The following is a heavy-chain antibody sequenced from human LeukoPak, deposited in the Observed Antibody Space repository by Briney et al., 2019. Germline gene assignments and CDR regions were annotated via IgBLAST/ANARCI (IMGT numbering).Heavy chain of an antibody. CDR2: IYSGGST. D-gene: IGHD3-22*01. Sequence: GGSLRLSCAASGFTVSSNYMSWVRQAPGKGLEWVSVIYSGGSTYYADSVKGRFTISRDNSKNTLYLQMNSLRAEDTAVYYCAQSSGYYPNDAFDIWAKGQWSPSLQ. V-gene: IGHV3-53*01. CDR1: GFTVSSNY. J-gene: IGHJ3*02. CDR3: AQSSGYYPNDAFDI.